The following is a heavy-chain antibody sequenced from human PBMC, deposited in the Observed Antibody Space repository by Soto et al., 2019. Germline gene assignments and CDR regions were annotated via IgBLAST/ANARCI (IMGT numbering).Heavy chain of an antibody. CDR3: AAWVARLNWFDP. J-gene: IGHJ5*02. V-gene: IGHV4-31*03. CDR1: GGSISSGGYY. D-gene: IGHD2-15*01. CDR2: IYYSGST. Sequence: QVQLQESGPGLVKPSQTLSLTCTVSGGSISSGGYYWSWIRQHPGKGLEWIGYIYYSGSTYYNPSLKSRVTIAVDTSKNQFSMKLSSVTAADTAVYYCAAWVARLNWFDPWGQGTLVTVSS.